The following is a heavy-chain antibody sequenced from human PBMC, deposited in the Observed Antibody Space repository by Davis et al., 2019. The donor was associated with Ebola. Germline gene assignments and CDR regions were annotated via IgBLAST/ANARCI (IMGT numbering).Heavy chain of an antibody. J-gene: IGHJ4*02. CDR2: ISAYNGNT. CDR1: GYTFTSYG. CDR3: ARDGIIPSRRYDFWSGYRFDY. D-gene: IGHD3-3*01. Sequence: ASVKVSCKASGYTFTSYGISWVRQAPGQGLEWMGWISAYNGNTNYAQKLQGRVTMTTDTSTSTAYMELRSLRSDDTAVYYCARDGIIPSRRYDFWSGYRFDYWGQGTLVTVSS. V-gene: IGHV1-18*01.